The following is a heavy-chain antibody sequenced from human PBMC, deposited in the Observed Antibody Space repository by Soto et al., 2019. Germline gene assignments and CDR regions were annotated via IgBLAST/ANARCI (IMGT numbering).Heavy chain of an antibody. CDR3: ARGLKYFQH. V-gene: IGHV3-11*06. CDR1: VFTVSDYY. J-gene: IGHJ1*01. Sequence: GSLRLSCADSVFTVSDYYMSWIRQAPGKGLEWVSYISSSSSYTNYADSVKGRFTISRDNAKNSLYLQMNSLRAEDTAVYYCARGLKYFQHWGQGTLVTVYS. CDR2: ISSSSSYT.